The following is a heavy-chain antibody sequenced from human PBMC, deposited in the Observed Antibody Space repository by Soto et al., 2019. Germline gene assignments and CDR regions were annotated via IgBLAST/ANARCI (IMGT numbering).Heavy chain of an antibody. D-gene: IGHD3-16*01. Sequence: QVQLVESGGGVVQPGRSLRLSCTASGFTFNSYGMHWVRQAPGKGLEWVALISFDGSNKYYADSVKGQFTVSRDRSKNTLYLQMNSLRAEDTAVYYCARDLRSYLYAQAFGTGGLGVCGQGTTVSVSS. CDR3: ARDLRSYLYAQAFGTGGLGV. J-gene: IGHJ6*02. CDR1: GFTFNSYG. CDR2: ISFDGSNK. V-gene: IGHV3-30*03.